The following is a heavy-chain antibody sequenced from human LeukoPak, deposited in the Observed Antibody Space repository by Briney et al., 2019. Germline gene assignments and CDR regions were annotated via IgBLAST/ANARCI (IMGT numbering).Heavy chain of an antibody. V-gene: IGHV5-10-1*01. J-gene: IGHJ5*02. Sequence: GESLKISCKGSGYSFTSYWISWVRKMPGKGLEWMGRFDPSDSYTNYSPSFQGHVTISADKSISTAYLQWSSLKASDTAMYYCARQTYSYGPMSWFDPWGQGTLVTVSS. D-gene: IGHD5-18*01. CDR2: FDPSDSYT. CDR3: ARQTYSYGPMSWFDP. CDR1: GYSFTSYW.